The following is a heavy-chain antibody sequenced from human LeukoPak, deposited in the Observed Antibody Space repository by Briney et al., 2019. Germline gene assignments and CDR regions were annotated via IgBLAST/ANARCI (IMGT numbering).Heavy chain of an antibody. CDR3: ARGPYSGSYAEYFQH. V-gene: IGHV3-48*03. J-gene: IGHJ1*01. CDR2: ISSSGSTI. CDR1: GFTFSSYE. Sequence: PGGSLRLSCAASGFTFSSYEMNWVRQAPGKGLVWVSYISSSGSTIYYADSVKGRFTISRDNAKNSLYLQMNSLRAEDTAVYYCARGPYSGSYAEYFQHWGQGTLVTVSS. D-gene: IGHD1-26*01.